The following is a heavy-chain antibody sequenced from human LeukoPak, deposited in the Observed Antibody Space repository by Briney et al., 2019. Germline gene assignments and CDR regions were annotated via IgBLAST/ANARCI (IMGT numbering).Heavy chain of an antibody. CDR2: IYYSGST. D-gene: IGHD4/OR15-4a*01. V-gene: IGHV4-59*01. CDR3: ARWVPGDY. J-gene: IGHJ4*02. CDR1: GGSISSYY. Sequence: PSETLSLTCTVSGGSISSYYWSWIRQPPGKGLEWIGYIYYSGSTNYNPSLKSRVTISVDTSKNQFSLKLSSVTAADTAVYYCARWVPGDYWGQGTLVTVSS.